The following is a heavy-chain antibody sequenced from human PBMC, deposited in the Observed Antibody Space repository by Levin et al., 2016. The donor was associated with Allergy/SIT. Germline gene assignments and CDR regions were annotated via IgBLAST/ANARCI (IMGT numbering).Heavy chain of an antibody. Sequence: SETLSLTCTVSGGSISSSSYYWGWIRQPPGKGLEWIGSIYYSGSTYYNPSLKSRVTISVDTSKNQFSLKLSSVTAADTAVYYCASGQIGYYDILTGTLGVFDYWGQGTLVTVSS. V-gene: IGHV4-39*01. CDR3: ASGQIGYYDILTGTLGVFDY. J-gene: IGHJ4*02. D-gene: IGHD3-9*01. CDR1: GGSISSSSYY. CDR2: IYYSGST.